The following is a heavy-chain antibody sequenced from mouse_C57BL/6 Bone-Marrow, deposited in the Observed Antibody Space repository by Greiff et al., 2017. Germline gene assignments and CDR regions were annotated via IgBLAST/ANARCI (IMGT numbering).Heavy chain of an antibody. CDR1: GFNIKNTY. Sequence: VQLQQSVAELVRPGASVKLSCTASGFNIKNTYMHWVKQRPEQGLEWIGRIDPATGNTQSAPKFQGKATITADTSSNTSDLQLSSLTSEDTAIYYCARGDYDVPAMDYWGQGTSVTVSS. CDR2: IDPATGNT. V-gene: IGHV14-3*01. CDR3: ARGDYDVPAMDY. J-gene: IGHJ4*01. D-gene: IGHD2-4*01.